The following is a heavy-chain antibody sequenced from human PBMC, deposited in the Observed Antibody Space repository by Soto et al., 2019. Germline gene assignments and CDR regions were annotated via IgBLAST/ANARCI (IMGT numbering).Heavy chain of an antibody. CDR2: IDPSDSYT. CDR3: VISFGFGELLDPQTYGMDV. Sequence: GESLKISCKGSGYSFTSYWISWVRQMPGKGLEWMGRIDPSDSYTNYSPSFQGHVTISADKSISTAYLQWGSLKASDTAMYYCVISFGFGELLDPQTYGMDVWGQGTTVTVSS. J-gene: IGHJ6*02. V-gene: IGHV5-10-1*01. CDR1: GYSFTSYW. D-gene: IGHD3-10*01.